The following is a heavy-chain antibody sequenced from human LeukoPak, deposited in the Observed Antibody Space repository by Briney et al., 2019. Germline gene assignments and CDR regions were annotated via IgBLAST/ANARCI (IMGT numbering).Heavy chain of an antibody. J-gene: IGHJ4*02. Sequence: SGGSLRLSCVASGFTFTYAWLSSVRQAPGRGLEWVGRVKSKIDGGTIDYAAPVKGRFTISTDDSQNTLYLQMNSLKTEDTAVYYCTTDPRHWGQGTLVTVSS. CDR3: TTDPRH. V-gene: IGHV3-15*01. CDR2: VKSKIDGGTI. CDR1: GFTFTYAW.